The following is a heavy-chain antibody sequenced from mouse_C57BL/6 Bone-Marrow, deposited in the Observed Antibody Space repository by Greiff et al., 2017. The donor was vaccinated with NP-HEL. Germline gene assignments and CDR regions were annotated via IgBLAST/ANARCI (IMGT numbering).Heavy chain of an antibody. J-gene: IGHJ4*01. CDR2: IWSGGST. V-gene: IGHV2-2*01. CDR1: GFSLTSYG. D-gene: IGHD1-1*01. CDR3: ARNFDFITTVVAHYYAMDY. Sequence: QVHVKQSGPGLVQPSQSLSITCTVSGFSLTSYGVHWVRQSPGKGLEWLGVIWSGGSTDYNAAFISRLSISKDNSKSQVFFKMNSLQADDTAIYYCARNFDFITTVVAHYYAMDYWGQGTSVTVSS.